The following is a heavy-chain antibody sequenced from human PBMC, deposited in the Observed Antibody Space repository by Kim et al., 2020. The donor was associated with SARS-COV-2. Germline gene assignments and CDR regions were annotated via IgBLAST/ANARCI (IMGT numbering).Heavy chain of an antibody. J-gene: IGHJ6*04. D-gene: IGHD2-2*03. CDR3: ARIARGYCSSISCYEGNGDV. CDR1: GFTFSDYY. V-gene: IGHV3-11*01. CDR2: ISNSGNTI. Sequence: GGSLRLSCAASGFTFSDYYMSWIRQAPGKGLEWVSYISNSGNTIYYVDSVKGRFTISRDNAKKSLYLQTNSLRAEDTAVYYCARIARGYCSSISCYEGNGDVWGKGTTVTVSS.